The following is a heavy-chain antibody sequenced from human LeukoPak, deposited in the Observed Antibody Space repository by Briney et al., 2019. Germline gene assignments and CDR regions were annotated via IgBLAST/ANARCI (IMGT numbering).Heavy chain of an antibody. CDR1: GFTFSNYA. CDR2: ISGSGGST. CDR3: AKDMDYGDYQFDY. Sequence: GGSLRLSCAASGFTFSNYAMGWVRQAPGKGLEWVSAISGSGGSTYYADSVKGRFTISRDNSKNTLYLQMNSLRAEDTAVYYCAKDMDYGDYQFDYWGQGTLVTVSS. J-gene: IGHJ4*02. D-gene: IGHD4-17*01. V-gene: IGHV3-23*01.